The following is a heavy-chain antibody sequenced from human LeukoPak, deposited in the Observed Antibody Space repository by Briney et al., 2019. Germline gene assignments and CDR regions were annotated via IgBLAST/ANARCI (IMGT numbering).Heavy chain of an antibody. V-gene: IGHV4-34*01. CDR3: ARTGGSSSWYPLRDAFDI. Sequence: SETPSLTCAVYGGSFSGYYWSWIRQPPGKGLEWIGEINHSGSTNYNPSLKSRVTTSVDTSKNQFSLKLSSVTAADTAVYYCARTGGSSSWYPLRDAFDIWGQGTMVTVSS. CDR2: INHSGST. CDR1: GGSFSGYY. J-gene: IGHJ3*02. D-gene: IGHD6-13*01.